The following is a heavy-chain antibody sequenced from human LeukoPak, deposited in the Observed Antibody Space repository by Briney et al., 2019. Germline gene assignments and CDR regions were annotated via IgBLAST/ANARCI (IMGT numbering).Heavy chain of an antibody. V-gene: IGHV3-33*08. Sequence: PGGSLRLSCAASGFNFSDYAMHWVRQAPGKGLEWVAVIWYDGSKTYYADSVKGRFTISRDNSKDTLYLQMSSLRVEDTAAYYCARYLGGRNAFDIWGQGTMVTVSS. CDR1: GFNFSDYA. CDR3: ARYLGGRNAFDI. CDR2: IWYDGSKT. D-gene: IGHD3-16*01. J-gene: IGHJ3*02.